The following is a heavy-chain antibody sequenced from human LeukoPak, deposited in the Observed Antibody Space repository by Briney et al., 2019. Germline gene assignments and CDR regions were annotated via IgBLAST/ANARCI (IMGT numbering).Heavy chain of an antibody. CDR1: GFTFSIHG. J-gene: IGHJ4*02. V-gene: IGHV3-21*01. Sequence: GGSLRLSCAASGFTFSIHGMNWVRQAPGKGLEWVSSISTSSSYIHYADSVKGRFTISRDNAKNSLYLQMNSLRAEETAVYYCARGTLNIPGEHGAFDYWGQGTLVTVSS. CDR3: ARGTLNIPGEHGAFDY. D-gene: IGHD1-14*01. CDR2: ISTSSSYI.